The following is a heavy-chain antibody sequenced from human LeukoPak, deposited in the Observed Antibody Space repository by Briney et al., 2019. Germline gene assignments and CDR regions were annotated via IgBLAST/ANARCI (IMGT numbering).Heavy chain of an antibody. CDR2: IYSGST. CDR3: ASQGSGWSPAGF. Sequence: SETLSLTCTVSGGSINSYYWSWIRQPPGKGLEWIGYIYSGSTNYNPTLKSRVTISVDTSKNRFSLKLSSVTAADTAVYYCASQGSGWSPAGFWGQGALVTVSS. CDR1: GGSINSYY. J-gene: IGHJ4*02. V-gene: IGHV4-59*08. D-gene: IGHD6-19*01.